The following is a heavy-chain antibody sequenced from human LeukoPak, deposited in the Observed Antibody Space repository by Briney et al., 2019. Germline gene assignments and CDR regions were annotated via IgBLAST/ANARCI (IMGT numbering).Heavy chain of an antibody. CDR1: GFTFSSYA. CDR2: ISASGST. J-gene: IGHJ4*02. D-gene: IGHD2-2*01. Sequence: GGSLRLSCAASGFTFSSYAMSWVRQAPGKGLQWVSSISASGSTYYAESVKGRFTISRDNSKNTLYLQMNGLRAEDTAVYYCAGGGFCSSTNCYHWGQGTLVTVSS. CDR3: AGGGFCSSTNCYH. V-gene: IGHV3-23*01.